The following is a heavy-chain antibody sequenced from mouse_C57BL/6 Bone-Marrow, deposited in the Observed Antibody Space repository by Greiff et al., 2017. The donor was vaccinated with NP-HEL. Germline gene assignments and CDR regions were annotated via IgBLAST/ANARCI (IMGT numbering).Heavy chain of an antibody. CDR1: GYTFTSYW. D-gene: IGHD1-1*01. CDR3: ARRVFITTVVATDY. CDR2: IDPSDSYT. V-gene: IGHV1-59*01. J-gene: IGHJ2*01. Sequence: VQLQQPGAELVRPGTSVKLSCKASGYTFTSYWMHWVKQRPGQGLEWIGVIDPSDSYTNYNQKFKGKATLTVDTSSSTAYMQLSSLTSEDSAVYYCARRVFITTVVATDYWGQGTTLTVSS.